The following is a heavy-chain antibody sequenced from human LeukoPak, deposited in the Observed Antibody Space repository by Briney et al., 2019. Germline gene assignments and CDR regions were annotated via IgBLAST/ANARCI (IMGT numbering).Heavy chain of an antibody. CDR2: INIISSEI. CDR3: ARDRAYAFDN. D-gene: IGHD3-10*01. V-gene: IGHV3-48*02. CDR1: GFTVSRNY. Sequence: GGSLRLSCAASGFTVSRNYMSWVRQAQGKGLEWVSYINIISSEIYYGDSVKGRFTISTDNAKNSVYLQMNSLRDEDTAVYYCARDRAYAFDNWGQGTMVTVSS. J-gene: IGHJ3*02.